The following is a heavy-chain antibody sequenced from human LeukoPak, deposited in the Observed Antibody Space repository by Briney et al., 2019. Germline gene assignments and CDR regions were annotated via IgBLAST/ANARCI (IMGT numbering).Heavy chain of an antibody. V-gene: IGHV3-23*01. Sequence: GGSLRLSCAASGFTFSSYAMSWVRQAPGKGLEWVSAISGSGGSTYYADSVKGRFTISRDNSKNTLYLQMNSLRAEDTAVYYCAKKPSIVLMVYAERWGQGTLVTVSS. D-gene: IGHD2-8*01. J-gene: IGHJ4*02. CDR1: GFTFSSYA. CDR2: ISGSGGST. CDR3: AKKPSIVLMVYAER.